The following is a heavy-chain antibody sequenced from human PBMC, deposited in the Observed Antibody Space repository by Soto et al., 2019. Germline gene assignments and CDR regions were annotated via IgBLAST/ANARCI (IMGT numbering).Heavy chain of an antibody. Sequence: ASVKVSCKASGYTFTSYGFSWVRQAPGQGLEWMGWISTYDGNTNYPQKLQGRVTMTTDTSTSTAYMDLRSLRSDDSAVYYCARGTYLDYWGQGTLVTLSS. CDR3: ARGTYLDY. CDR2: ISTYDGNT. CDR1: GYTFTSYG. J-gene: IGHJ4*02. V-gene: IGHV1-18*01. D-gene: IGHD2-21*01.